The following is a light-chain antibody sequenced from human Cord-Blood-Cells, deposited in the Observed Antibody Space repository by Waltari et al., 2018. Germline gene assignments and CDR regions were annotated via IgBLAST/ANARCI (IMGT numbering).Light chain of an antibody. CDR2: QDS. CDR3: QAWDSSTAV. Sequence: SYELTQPPSVSVSPGQTASITCSGDKFGAKYACWYQQKPGQSTVLVIYQDSKRPSGIPGRFAGSNAGNTATLTISGTQAMDEADYYCQAWDSSTAVFGGGTKLTVL. J-gene: IGLJ3*02. CDR1: KFGAKY. V-gene: IGLV3-1*01.